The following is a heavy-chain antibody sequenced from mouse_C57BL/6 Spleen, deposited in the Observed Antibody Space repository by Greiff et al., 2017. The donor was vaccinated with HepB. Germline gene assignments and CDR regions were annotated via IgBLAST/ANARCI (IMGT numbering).Heavy chain of an antibody. CDR1: GYTFTSYW. J-gene: IGHJ2*01. CDR2: IYPGSGST. D-gene: IGHD1-1*01. CDR3: ARSYYGTSYGDYFDY. V-gene: IGHV1-55*01. Sequence: QVQLQQPGAELVKPGASVKMSCKASGYTFTSYWITWVKQRPGQGLEWIGDIYPGSGSTNYNEKFKSKATLTVDTSSSTAYMQLSSLTSVDSAVYYCARSYYGTSYGDYFDYWGQGTTLTVSS.